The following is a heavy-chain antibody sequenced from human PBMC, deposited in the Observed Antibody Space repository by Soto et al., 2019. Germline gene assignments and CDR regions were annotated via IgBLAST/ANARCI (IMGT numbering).Heavy chain of an antibody. J-gene: IGHJ4*02. CDR3: ARGARHFDY. CDR2: MWYDESKK. CDR1: GFTFNTYV. Sequence: GGSLRLSCAASGFTFNTYVMHWVRQAPGKGLEWVALMWYDESKKYYGDSVRGRFTISRDNSWDTLYLQMNSLRAEDTAVYYCARGARHFDYWGQGTLVTVSS. V-gene: IGHV3-33*01.